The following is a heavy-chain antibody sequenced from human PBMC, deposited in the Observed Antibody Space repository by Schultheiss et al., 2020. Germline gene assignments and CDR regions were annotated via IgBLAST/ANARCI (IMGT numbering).Heavy chain of an antibody. J-gene: IGHJ4*02. CDR2: IKSKTDGGTT. Sequence: GESLKISCAASGFTFSNAWMNWVRQAPGKGLEWVGRIKSKTDGGTTDYAVPVKGRFAISRDDSKNTLYLQMNSLKTEDTAVYYCTTDGYYYDSSGYYFDYWGQGTLGTVSS. V-gene: IGHV3-15*07. CDR3: TTDGYYYDSSGYYFDY. D-gene: IGHD3-22*01. CDR1: GFTFSNAW.